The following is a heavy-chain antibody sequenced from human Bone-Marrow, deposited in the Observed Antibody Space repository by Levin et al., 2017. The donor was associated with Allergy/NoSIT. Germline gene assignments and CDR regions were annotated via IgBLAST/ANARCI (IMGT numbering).Heavy chain of an antibody. J-gene: IGHJ4*02. CDR2: VWYDGSLS. Sequence: PGGSLRLSCAASGFIFNAYAMHWVRQAPGKGLEWVAVVWYDGSLSKYADSVKGRFTLSRDNDKDTLHLQLDRVRAEDTAIYYCARGTMNGDYGGYFDYWGQGALVTVSS. V-gene: IGHV3-33*01. D-gene: IGHD4-17*01. CDR3: ARGTMNGDYGGYFDY. CDR1: GFIFNAYA.